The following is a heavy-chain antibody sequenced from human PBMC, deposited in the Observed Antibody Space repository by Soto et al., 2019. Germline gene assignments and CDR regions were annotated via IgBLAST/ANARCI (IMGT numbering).Heavy chain of an antibody. CDR2: ISYDGSNK. D-gene: IGHD3-10*01. CDR1: GFTFSSYA. J-gene: IGHJ6*02. CDR3: AREPTMVRGVIIDYYYGMDV. Sequence: PGGSLRLSCAASGFTFSSYAMHWVRQAPGKGLEWVAVISYDGSNKYYADSVKGRFTISRDNSKNTLYLQMNSLRAEDTAVYYCAREPTMVRGVIIDYYYGMDVWGQGTTVTVS. V-gene: IGHV3-30-3*01.